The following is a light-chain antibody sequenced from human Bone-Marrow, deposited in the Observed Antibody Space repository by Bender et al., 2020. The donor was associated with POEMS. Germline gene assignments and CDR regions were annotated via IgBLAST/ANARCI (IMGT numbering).Light chain of an antibody. CDR1: SDDV. CDR2: DVT. Sequence: QSALTQPASVSGSPGQSITISCTGTSDDVSWYQQHPDKAPKLMIFDVTSRPSGVSSRFSGSKSGNTASLTISGLQAEDEADYYCSSYTSISTLVFGGGTKLTVL. V-gene: IGLV2-14*03. J-gene: IGLJ2*01. CDR3: SSYTSISTLV.